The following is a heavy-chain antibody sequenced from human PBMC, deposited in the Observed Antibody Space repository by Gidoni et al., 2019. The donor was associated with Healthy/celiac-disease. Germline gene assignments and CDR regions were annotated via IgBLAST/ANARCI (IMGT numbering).Heavy chain of an antibody. CDR1: AFSLSTSGMC. D-gene: IGHD6-6*01. Sequence: QVTLRESGPALVKPTQTLTLTCTFPAFSLSTSGMCVSWIRQPPGKALEWLALIDWDDDKYYTTSLKTRLTISKDTSKNQVFLTMTNMDPVDTATYYCARTPFRYSSSYFDYWGQGTLVTVSS. J-gene: IGHJ4*02. V-gene: IGHV2-70*01. CDR2: IDWDDDK. CDR3: ARTPFRYSSSYFDY.